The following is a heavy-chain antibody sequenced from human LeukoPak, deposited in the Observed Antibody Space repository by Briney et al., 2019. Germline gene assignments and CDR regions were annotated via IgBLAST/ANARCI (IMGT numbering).Heavy chain of an antibody. J-gene: IGHJ4*02. CDR3: ARGFGSSWYLPDY. D-gene: IGHD6-13*01. CDR1: GFTFSTYA. V-gene: IGHV3-64*01. Sequence: PGGSLRLSCAASGFTFSTYAMHWVRQAPGKGLEYVSVISSSGSTTYYANSVKGRFTISRDNSENTLYLQMGSLRAEDMAVYYCARGFGSSWYLPDYWGQGTLVTVSP. CDR2: ISSSGSTT.